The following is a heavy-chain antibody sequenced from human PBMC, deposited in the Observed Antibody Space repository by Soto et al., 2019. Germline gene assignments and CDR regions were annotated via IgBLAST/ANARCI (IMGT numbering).Heavy chain of an antibody. Sequence: EVQLVESGGGLVKPGGSLRLSCAASGFTFSSYSMNWVRQAPGKGLEWVSSISSSSSYIYYADSVKGRFTISRDNAKNSLYLQINGLRAEDTVVYYCARDGGRVSGWYKGLFDIWGQGTMVTVSS. J-gene: IGHJ3*02. V-gene: IGHV3-21*01. CDR3: ARDGGRVSGWYKGLFDI. CDR2: ISSSSSYI. CDR1: GFTFSSYS. D-gene: IGHD6-13*01.